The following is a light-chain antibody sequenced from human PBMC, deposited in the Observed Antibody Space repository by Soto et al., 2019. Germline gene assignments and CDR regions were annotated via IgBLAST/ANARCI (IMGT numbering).Light chain of an antibody. CDR1: SSNIGSNT. CDR3: AAWDDSLNGVV. J-gene: IGLJ2*01. Sequence: QSVLTQPPSASGIPGQRVTISCSGSSSNIGSNTVNWYQLLPGTAPKLLIYPNNDRPSGVPDRFSGSKSGTSASLAISGLQSEDEADYYCAAWDDSLNGVVFGGGTKLTVL. CDR2: PNN. V-gene: IGLV1-44*01.